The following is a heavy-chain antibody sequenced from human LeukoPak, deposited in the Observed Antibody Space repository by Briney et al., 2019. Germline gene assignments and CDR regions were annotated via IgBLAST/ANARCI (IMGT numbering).Heavy chain of an antibody. CDR1: GGSISSNSHY. D-gene: IGHD3-3*01. CDR3: ARGRYDFWSGYYRRNWFDP. CDR2: IYSSGTT. Sequence: PSETLSLTCTVSGGSISSNSHYWGWIRQPPGKGLEWIGRIYSSGTTYYNPSLRSRLTISADTCKNQFSLKLSSVTAADTAVNYCARGRYDFWSGYYRRNWFDPWGQGTLVTVSS. V-gene: IGHV4-39*01. J-gene: IGHJ5*02.